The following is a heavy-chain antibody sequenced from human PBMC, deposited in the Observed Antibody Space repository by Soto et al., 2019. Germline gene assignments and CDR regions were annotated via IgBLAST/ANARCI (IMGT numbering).Heavy chain of an antibody. J-gene: IGHJ5*02. CDR2: IYYSGST. CDR3: ARQGTGETYYDFWSGYSVGSRFDP. D-gene: IGHD3-3*01. CDR1: GGSISSSSYY. Sequence: SETLSLTCTVSGGSISSSSYYWGWIRQPPGKGLEWIGSIYYSGSTYYNPSLKSRVTISVDTSKNQFSLKLSSVTAADTAVYYCARQGTGETYYDFWSGYSVGSRFDPWGQGTLVTVS. V-gene: IGHV4-39*01.